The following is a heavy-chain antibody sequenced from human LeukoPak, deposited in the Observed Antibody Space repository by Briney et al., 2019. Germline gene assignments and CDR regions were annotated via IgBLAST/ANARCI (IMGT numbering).Heavy chain of an antibody. D-gene: IGHD3-10*01. CDR2: ISGSGGST. J-gene: IGHJ4*02. CDR1: GFTFSSYA. Sequence: PGGSLRLSCAASGFTFSSYAMSWVRQAPGKGLEWVSAISGSGGSTYYADSVKGRFTISRDNSKNTLYLQMNSLRAEDTAVYYCAKDVKVRGVIITSIDYWGQGTLVTVSS. V-gene: IGHV3-23*01. CDR3: AKDVKVRGVIITSIDY.